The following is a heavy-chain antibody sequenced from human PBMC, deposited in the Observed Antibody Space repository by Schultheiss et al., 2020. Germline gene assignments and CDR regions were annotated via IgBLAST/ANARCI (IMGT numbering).Heavy chain of an antibody. CDR2: IYPGDSDT. CDR3: ARGGSYYYYGMDV. D-gene: IGHD1-26*01. Sequence: GALRLSCKGSGYSFTSYWIGWVRQMPGKGLEWMGIIYPGDSDTRYSPSFQGQVTISADKSISTAYLQWSSLKASDTAMYYCARGGSYYYYGMDVWGQGTTVTVSS. CDR1: GYSFTSYW. J-gene: IGHJ6*02. V-gene: IGHV5-51*01.